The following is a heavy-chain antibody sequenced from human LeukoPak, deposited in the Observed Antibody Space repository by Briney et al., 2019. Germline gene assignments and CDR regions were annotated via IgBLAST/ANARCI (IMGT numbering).Heavy chain of an antibody. D-gene: IGHD3-22*01. CDR3: ARVYYDSSGYSLYYFDY. CDR1: GITFSSHS. CDR2: INWNGWST. J-gene: IGHJ4*02. V-gene: IGHV3-20*04. Sequence: GGYLRLSCVASGITFSSHSMNWVRQTPGKGLECVSGINWNGWSTGYADSVKGRFTISRDNAKNSLYLQMNSLRAEDTALYYCARVYYDSSGYSLYYFDYWGQGTLVTVSS.